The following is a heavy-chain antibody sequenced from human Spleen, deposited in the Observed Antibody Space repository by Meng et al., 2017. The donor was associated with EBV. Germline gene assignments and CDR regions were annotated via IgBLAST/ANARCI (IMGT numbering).Heavy chain of an antibody. J-gene: IGHJ4*02. CDR2: INTNTGSP. V-gene: IGHV7-4-1*02. CDR3: ASGGWGDY. D-gene: IGHD6-19*01. CDR1: GYTRSSHA. Sequence: GRLVQLGAGRKKPGASVKVSCKAFGYTRSSHAMNWVRQAPGQGLEWLGWINTNTGSPTYAQGFRGRFLFSLDTSVSTAYLQISSLKAEDTAVYYCASGGWGDYWGQGTLVTVSS.